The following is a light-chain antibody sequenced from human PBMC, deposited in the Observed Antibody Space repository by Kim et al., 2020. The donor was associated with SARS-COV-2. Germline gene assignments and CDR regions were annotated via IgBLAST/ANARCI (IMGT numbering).Light chain of an antibody. CDR1: QSVSSN. CDR3: QQYNNWPPWT. Sequence: VSPGESATLSCRASQSVSSNFAWYQQNPGQAPRLLIYGASTRATGIPARFSGSGSGTEFTLTISSLQSEDFAVYYCQQYNNWPPWTFGQGTKV. J-gene: IGKJ1*01. CDR2: GAS. V-gene: IGKV3-15*01.